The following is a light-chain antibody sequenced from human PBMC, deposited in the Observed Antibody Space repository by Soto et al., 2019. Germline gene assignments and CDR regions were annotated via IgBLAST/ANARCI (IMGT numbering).Light chain of an antibody. CDR2: DAF. CDR1: QSVSSN. Sequence: EIVMTQSPATLSVSPGERATLSCRASQSVSSNLAWYQQKPGQAPRLLIYDAFTRATGIPARFSGSGSGTEYTLPISSRQSEDSAVYYCQHWCWHPFTVTFGGGTKVEIK. J-gene: IGKJ4*01. CDR3: QHWCWHPFTVT. V-gene: IGKV3-15*01.